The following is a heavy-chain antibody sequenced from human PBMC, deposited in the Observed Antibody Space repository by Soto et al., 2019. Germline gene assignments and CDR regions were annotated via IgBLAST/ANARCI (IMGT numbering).Heavy chain of an antibody. CDR1: GFTFSTYG. CDR3: ARDSDTSGYYSIFDS. D-gene: IGHD3-22*01. CDR2: IWSDGRNK. J-gene: IGHJ4*02. V-gene: IGHV3-33*01. Sequence: PGGSLRLSCAASGFTFSTYGIHWVRQAPGKGLEWVSVIWSDGRNKYYADSVKGRFTISRDNSKKTVYQEMNRLRAEYTAFYYCARDSDTSGYYSIFDSWGQGTLVTVSS.